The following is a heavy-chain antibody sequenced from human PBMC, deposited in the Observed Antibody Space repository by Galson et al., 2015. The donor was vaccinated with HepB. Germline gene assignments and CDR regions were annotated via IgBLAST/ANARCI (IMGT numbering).Heavy chain of an antibody. CDR2: VSGDGGGT. D-gene: IGHD6-19*01. CDR1: GFTFSSFA. J-gene: IGHJ4*02. CDR3: AKAVSSGRGHYFDY. V-gene: IGHV3-23*01. Sequence: SLRLSCAASGFTFSSFAMTWVRQAPGKGLEWVAGVSGDGGGTYYADSVRGRFTVSRDNSKNTLHLQMSSLRADDTAVYYCAKAVSSGRGHYFDYRGQGTLVTVSS.